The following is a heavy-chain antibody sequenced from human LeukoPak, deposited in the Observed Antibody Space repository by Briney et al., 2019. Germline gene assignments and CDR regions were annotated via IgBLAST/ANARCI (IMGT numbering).Heavy chain of an antibody. CDR2: ISYDGSNK. CDR1: GFTFSSYA. Sequence: GGSLRLSCAASGFTFSSYAMHWVRQAPGKGLEWVAVISYDGSNKYYADSVKGRFTISRDNSKNTLYLQMNSLRAEDTAVYYCARDLVDYWGQGTLVTVSS. CDR3: ARDLVDY. V-gene: IGHV3-30-3*01. J-gene: IGHJ4*02. D-gene: IGHD2-15*01.